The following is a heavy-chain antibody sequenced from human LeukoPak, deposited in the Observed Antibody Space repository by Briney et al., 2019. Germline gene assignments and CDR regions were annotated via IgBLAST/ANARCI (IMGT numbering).Heavy chain of an antibody. V-gene: IGHV1-24*01. CDR1: GYTLTELS. CDR2: FDPEDGET. D-gene: IGHD4-23*01. Sequence: ASVKVSCKVSGYTLTELSMHWVRQAPGKGLEWMGGFDPEDGETIYAQKFQGRVTLTEDTSTDTAYMELSSLRSEDTAVYYRRVVNYYFDYWGQGTLVTVSS. CDR3: RVVNYYFDY. J-gene: IGHJ4*02.